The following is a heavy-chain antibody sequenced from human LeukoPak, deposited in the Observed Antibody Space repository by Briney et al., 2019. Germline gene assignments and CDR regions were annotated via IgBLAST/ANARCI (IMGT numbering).Heavy chain of an antibody. CDR2: ISASSSYI. J-gene: IGHJ5*02. V-gene: IGHV3-21*01. CDR3: ARGISANWFDP. Sequence: GGSLRLSCAAFEFTFSTYNMNWVRQAPGKGLEWVSSISASSSYIYYADSVKGRFSISRDDAKNSLYLQMNSLRAEDTAVYYCARGISANWFDPWGQGTLVTVSS. CDR1: EFTFSTYN.